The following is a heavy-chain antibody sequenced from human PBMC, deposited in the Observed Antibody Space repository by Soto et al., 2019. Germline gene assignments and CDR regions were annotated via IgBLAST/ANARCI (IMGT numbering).Heavy chain of an antibody. CDR3: AGDRSSSWYTYYGMDV. CDR2: ISAYNGNT. CDR1: GYTFTSYG. D-gene: IGHD6-13*01. Sequence: AAVKVSCKASGYTFTSYGISWVRQAPGQGLEWMGWISAYNGNTNYAQKLQGRVTMTTDTSTSTAYMELRSLRSDDTAVYYCAGDRSSSWYTYYGMDVWGQGTTVTVSS. V-gene: IGHV1-18*04. J-gene: IGHJ6*02.